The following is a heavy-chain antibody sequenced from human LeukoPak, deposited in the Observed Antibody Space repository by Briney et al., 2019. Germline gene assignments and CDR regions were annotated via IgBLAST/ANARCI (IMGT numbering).Heavy chain of an antibody. J-gene: IGHJ6*03. D-gene: IGHD2/OR15-2a*01. CDR1: GGSISSYY. CDR3: ARQYGKPYYYYYYYMDV. CDR2: IYTSGST. V-gene: IGHV4-4*07. Sequence: KPSETQSLTCTVSGGSISSYYWSWIRQPAGKGLEWIGRIYTSGSTNYNPSLKSRVTMSVDTSKNQFSLKLSSVTAADTAVYYCARQYGKPYYYYYYYMDVWGKGTTVTVSS.